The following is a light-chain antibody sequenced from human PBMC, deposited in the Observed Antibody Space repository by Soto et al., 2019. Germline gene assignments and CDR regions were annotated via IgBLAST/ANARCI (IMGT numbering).Light chain of an antibody. Sequence: QSALTQPASVSGSPGQSITISCTGTSSDIGAYNYVSWHQHHPGKAPKFLIYGVTNRPSGVSNRFSGSKSGNTASLTISGLQADDEADYYCTSYTASNNRVFGGGTKVTVL. J-gene: IGLJ2*01. CDR3: TSYTASNNRV. CDR2: GVT. V-gene: IGLV2-14*01. CDR1: SSDIGAYNY.